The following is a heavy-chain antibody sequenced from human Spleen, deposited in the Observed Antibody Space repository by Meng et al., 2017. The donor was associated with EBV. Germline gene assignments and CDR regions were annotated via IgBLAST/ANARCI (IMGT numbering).Heavy chain of an antibody. D-gene: IGHD3-10*01. CDR1: GGIFNSDA. CDR2: LIPMFGAP. V-gene: IGHV1-69*01. CDR3: ASESGRGYTPDY. J-gene: IGHJ4*02. Sequence: VNLVQSGAEVKKPGSSVKVSCKTSGGIFNSDAISWVRQAPGQGLEWLGGLIPMFGAPNYAQRFQDRVTIIADASTSTHYMELSSLRFEDTALYYCASESGRGYTPDYWGQGTLVTVSS.